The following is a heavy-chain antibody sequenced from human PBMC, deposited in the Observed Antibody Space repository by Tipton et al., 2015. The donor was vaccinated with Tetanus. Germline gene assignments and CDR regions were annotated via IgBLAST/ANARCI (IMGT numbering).Heavy chain of an antibody. CDR3: ARANNDYPKKGPFDY. J-gene: IGHJ4*02. V-gene: IGHV4-61*08. CDR2: VYHNGNT. Sequence: TLSLTCTVSGASLRGGDYYWTWIRQPPGKEPEWVGYVYHNGNTNYHPSLKGRLTISVDTSKNQFSLNLKSVITADTAIYYCARANNDYPKKGPFDYWGQGILVTVSS. CDR1: GASLRGGDYY. D-gene: IGHD5-12*01.